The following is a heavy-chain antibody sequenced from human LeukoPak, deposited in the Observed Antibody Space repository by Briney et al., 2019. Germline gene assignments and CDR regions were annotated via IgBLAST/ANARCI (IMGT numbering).Heavy chain of an antibody. CDR2: IIPIPGIA. CDR1: GGTFSSYA. D-gene: IGHD3-22*01. CDR3: ARPTHHYYDSSGYYYYY. V-gene: IGHV1-69*04. Sequence: SVKVSCKASGGTFSSYAISWVRQAPGQGLEWMGRIIPIPGIANYAQKFQGRVTITADKSTSTAYMELSSLRSEDTAVYYCARPTHHYYDSSGYYYYYWGQGTLVTVSS. J-gene: IGHJ4*02.